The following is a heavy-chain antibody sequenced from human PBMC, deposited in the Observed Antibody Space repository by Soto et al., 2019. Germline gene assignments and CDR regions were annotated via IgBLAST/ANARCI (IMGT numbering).Heavy chain of an antibody. J-gene: IGHJ3*02. Sequence: PGGSLRLSCAASGFTFSSYSMNWVRQAPGKGLEWVSSISSSSSYIYYADSVKGRFTISRDNAKNSLYLQMNSLRAEDTAVYYSARDPLVVVPFAIGPTPRPPIPRGVVFDIWGKGTMVTVSS. D-gene: IGHD2-2*02. CDR3: ARDPLVVVPFAIGPTPRPPIPRGVVFDI. CDR1: GFTFSSYS. V-gene: IGHV3-21*01. CDR2: ISSSSSYI.